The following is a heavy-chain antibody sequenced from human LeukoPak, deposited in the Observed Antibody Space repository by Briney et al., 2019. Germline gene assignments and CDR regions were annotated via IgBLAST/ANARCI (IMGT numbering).Heavy chain of an antibody. CDR3: ARDYYDTPYFEY. CDR2: ISYSSTYI. V-gene: IGHV3-21*01. J-gene: IGHJ4*02. D-gene: IGHD3-22*01. Sequence: GGSLRLSYAASGFTFNSYRMNWVRQAPGKGLEWVSSISYSSTYIYYADSVKGRFTISRDNAKKSLYLQMNSLRAEDTAVYYCARDYYDTPYFEYWGQGTLVTVSS. CDR1: GFTFNSYR.